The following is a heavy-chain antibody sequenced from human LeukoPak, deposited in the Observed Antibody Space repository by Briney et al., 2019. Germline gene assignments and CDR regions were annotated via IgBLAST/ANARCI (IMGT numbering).Heavy chain of an antibody. Sequence: GGSLRLSCSASGFTFGSFPMSWVRQAPGKGLEWVAFIKEDGSEKYYVDSVKGRFTISRDNAENSLYLQMNSLRAEDTAVYYCARDRGGRTGLDDWGQGTLVTVSS. CDR2: IKEDGSEK. D-gene: IGHD2-15*01. V-gene: IGHV3-7*04. CDR3: ARDRGGRTGLDD. CDR1: GFTFGSFP. J-gene: IGHJ4*02.